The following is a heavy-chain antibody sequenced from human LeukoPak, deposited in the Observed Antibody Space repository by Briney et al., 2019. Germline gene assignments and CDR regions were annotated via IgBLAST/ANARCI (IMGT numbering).Heavy chain of an antibody. V-gene: IGHV1-69*13. J-gene: IGHJ4*02. CDR1: GGTFSSYA. D-gene: IGHD5-12*01. CDR3: ARTNLVATLEGGFDY. Sequence: SVKVSCKASGGTFSSYAISWVRQAPGQGLEWMGGIIPIFGTANYAQKFQGRVTITADESTSTAYMELSSLRSEDTAVYYCARTNLVATLEGGFDYWGQGTLVTVSS. CDR2: IIPIFGTA.